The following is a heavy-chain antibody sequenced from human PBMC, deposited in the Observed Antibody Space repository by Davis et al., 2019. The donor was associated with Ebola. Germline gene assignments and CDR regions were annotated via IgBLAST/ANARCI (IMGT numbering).Heavy chain of an antibody. D-gene: IGHD2-8*02. CDR2: IYPGDSDT. V-gene: IGHV5-51*01. CDR3: ATLRRTITGMDDGFDL. CDR1: GNSFTSHW. J-gene: IGHJ3*01. Sequence: GESLKISCKDSGNSFTSHWIGWVRQMPGKGLDWMGIIYPGDSDTRYSPSFRGQVTISADKSFKTAFLHWSSLKASDTAMYYCATLRRTITGMDDGFDLWGQGTMVTVSS.